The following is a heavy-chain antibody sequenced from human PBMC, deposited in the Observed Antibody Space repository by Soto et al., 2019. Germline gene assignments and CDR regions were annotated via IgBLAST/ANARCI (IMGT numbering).Heavy chain of an antibody. CDR2: ISAYNGNT. V-gene: IGHV1-18*01. CDR3: ARDTSAGYYYGMDV. CDR1: GYTFTNYG. D-gene: IGHD3-3*01. J-gene: IGHJ6*02. Sequence: GASVKVSCKASGYTFTNYGISWVRQAPGQGLEWMGWISAYNGNTNYAQKLQGRVTMTTDTSTSTAYMELRSLRSDDTVVYYCARDTSAGYYYGMDVWGQGTTVTVSS.